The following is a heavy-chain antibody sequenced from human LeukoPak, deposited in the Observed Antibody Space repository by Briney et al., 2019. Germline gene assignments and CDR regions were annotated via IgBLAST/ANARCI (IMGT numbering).Heavy chain of an antibody. Sequence: GGSLRLSCVGALGSHWMGWVRQAPGKGLEWVANIKEDGSQKYYMHSVKGRFTISRDNAKSSLFLQMNNLRVEDTAVYYCTRDQTWGQGTLVTVSS. CDR3: TRDQT. J-gene: IGHJ4*02. CDR2: IKEDGSQK. CDR1: LGSHW. V-gene: IGHV3-7*01.